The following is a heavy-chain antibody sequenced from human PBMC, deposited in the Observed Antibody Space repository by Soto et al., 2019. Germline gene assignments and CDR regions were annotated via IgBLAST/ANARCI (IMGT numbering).Heavy chain of an antibody. CDR1: GGTFSSYA. CDR3: ARVGTIFGVVIIPGWFDP. D-gene: IGHD3-3*01. Sequence: QVQLVQSGAEVKKPGSSVKVSCKASGGTFSSYAISWVRQAPGQGLEWMGGIIPIFGTANYAQKFQGRVTITADESTSKAYMELSSLRSEDTAVYYCARVGTIFGVVIIPGWFDPWGQGTLVTVSS. CDR2: IIPIFGTA. V-gene: IGHV1-69*01. J-gene: IGHJ5*02.